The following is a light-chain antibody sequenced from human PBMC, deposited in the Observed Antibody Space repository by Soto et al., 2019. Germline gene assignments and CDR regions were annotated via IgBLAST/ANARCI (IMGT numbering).Light chain of an antibody. V-gene: IGLV2-14*01. Sequence: QSALTQPASVSGSPGQSITISCTGTSSDVGGYNYVSWYQQHPGKAPKLMIYDVSNRPSGVSNRFSGSKSGNTASLTISGLQAEDEADYYCSSYTSSSKVLGTGNKVTVL. J-gene: IGLJ1*01. CDR1: SSDVGGYNY. CDR3: SSYTSSSKV. CDR2: DVS.